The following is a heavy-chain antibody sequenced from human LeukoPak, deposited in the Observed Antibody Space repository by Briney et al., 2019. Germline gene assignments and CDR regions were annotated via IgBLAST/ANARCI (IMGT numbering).Heavy chain of an antibody. Sequence: ASVKVSCKASGYTFTSYYMHWVRQAPGQGLEWMGIINPSGGSTSYAQKFQGRVTMTRDTSTSTVYMELSSLGSEDTAVYYCAREARTYYYDSSGPSDIWGQGTMVTVSS. CDR3: AREARTYYYDSSGPSDI. V-gene: IGHV1-46*01. J-gene: IGHJ3*02. CDR1: GYTFTSYY. D-gene: IGHD3-22*01. CDR2: INPSGGST.